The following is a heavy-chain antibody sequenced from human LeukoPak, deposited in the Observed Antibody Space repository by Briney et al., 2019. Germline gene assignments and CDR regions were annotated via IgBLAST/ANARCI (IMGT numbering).Heavy chain of an antibody. J-gene: IGHJ4*02. D-gene: IGHD5-24*01. CDR1: GGTFSSYA. CDR2: IIPIFGTA. V-gene: IGHV1-69*13. CDR3: ATPKRWLQVFDY. Sequence: ASVKVSCKASGGTFSSYAISWVRQAPGQGLEWMGGIIPIFGTASYAQKFQGRVTITADESTSTAYMELSSLRSEDTAVYYCATPKRWLQVFDYWGQGTLVTVSS.